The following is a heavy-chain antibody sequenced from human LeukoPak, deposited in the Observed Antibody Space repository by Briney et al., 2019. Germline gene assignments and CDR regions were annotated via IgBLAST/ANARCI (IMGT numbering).Heavy chain of an antibody. D-gene: IGHD2-15*01. CDR2: FSGSGGNT. CDR1: GFTFRTFG. Sequence: TGGSLRLSCAASGFTFRTFGMHWVRQAPGKGLEWVSTFSGSGGNTYYADSVKGRFTISRDNSKNTLYLQMNSLRAEDTAVYYCAKSGLNRFDYWGQGTLVTVSS. CDR3: AKSGLNRFDY. J-gene: IGHJ4*02. V-gene: IGHV3-23*01.